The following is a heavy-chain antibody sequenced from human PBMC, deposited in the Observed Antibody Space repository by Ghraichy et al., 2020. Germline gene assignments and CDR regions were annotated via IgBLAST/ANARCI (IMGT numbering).Heavy chain of an antibody. J-gene: IGHJ4*02. CDR1: GGSISSYY. D-gene: IGHD3-3*01. CDR3: ARGDFWSGSDY. V-gene: IGHV4-59*01. Sequence: SETLSLTCTVYGGSISSYYWSWIRQPPGKTLEYIGYIYNSGSTNYNPSLKSRVTISMVASKNQFSLRLNSVTAADTAVYYCARGDFWSGSDYWGQGTLVTVSA. CDR2: IYNSGST.